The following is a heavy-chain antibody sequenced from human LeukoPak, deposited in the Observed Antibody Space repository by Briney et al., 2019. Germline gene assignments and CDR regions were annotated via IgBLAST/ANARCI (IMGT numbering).Heavy chain of an antibody. D-gene: IGHD2-15*01. CDR3: ARYCSGGCYSGVDY. CDR2: ILYDEK. V-gene: IGHV3-33*05. J-gene: IGHJ4*02. CDR1: GFTFSSFG. Sequence: GGSLRLSCAASGFTFSSFGMHWVRQVPGMGLEWVALILYDEKYYADSVKGRFTISRDNSKNILYLQMDSLRVEDTAVYYCARYCSGGCYSGVDYWGQGTLVTVPS.